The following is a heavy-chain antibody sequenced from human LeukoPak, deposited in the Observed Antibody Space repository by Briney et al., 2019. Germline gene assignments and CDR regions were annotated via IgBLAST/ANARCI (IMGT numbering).Heavy chain of an antibody. V-gene: IGHV4-61*02. CDR2: IYTSGST. Sequence: SETLSLTCSVSGDSIRSATYYWSWIRQPAGKGLEWIGRIYTSGSTNYNPSLKSRVTISVDTSKNQFSLKLTSVTAADTAVYYCARGGGATRIDYWGQGTLVTVSS. CDR3: ARGGGATRIDY. CDR1: GDSIRSATYY. J-gene: IGHJ4*02. D-gene: IGHD5-12*01.